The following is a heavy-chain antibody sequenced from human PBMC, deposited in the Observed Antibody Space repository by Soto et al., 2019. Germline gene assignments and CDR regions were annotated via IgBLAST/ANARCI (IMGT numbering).Heavy chain of an antibody. CDR1: GFTFSSYA. CDR3: AKCSPNWDDCSGGSCYSAYRWYYYYYMDV. D-gene: IGHD2-15*01. V-gene: IGHV3-23*01. Sequence: PGGSLILSCAASGFTFSSYAMSWVRQAPGKGLEWVSAISGSGGSTYYADSVKGRFTISRDNSKNTLYLQMNSLRAEDTAVYYCAKCSPNWDDCSGGSCYSAYRWYYYYYMDVWGKGTTVTVSS. J-gene: IGHJ6*03. CDR2: ISGSGGST.